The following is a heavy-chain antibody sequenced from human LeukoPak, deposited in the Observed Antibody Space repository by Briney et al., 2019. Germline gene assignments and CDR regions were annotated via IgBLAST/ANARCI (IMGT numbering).Heavy chain of an antibody. D-gene: IGHD5-12*01. V-gene: IGHV4-59*08. CDR3: ARHGSGVVATITSLDY. J-gene: IGHJ4*02. CDR2: MSYNGRS. Sequence: SETLSLTCTVYGGSISSYYWSWIRQPPPQGMEWIGYMSYNGRSSYNPSLRSRVTISQDTSKNQFSLKLSSVTAADTAAYYCARHGSGVVATITSLDYWGQGTLVTVSS. CDR1: GGSISSYY.